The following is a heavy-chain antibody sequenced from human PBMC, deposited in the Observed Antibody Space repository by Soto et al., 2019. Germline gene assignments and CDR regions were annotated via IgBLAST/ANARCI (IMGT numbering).Heavy chain of an antibody. CDR2: IYSNGNT. V-gene: IGHV4-31*01. J-gene: IGHJ6*02. CDR1: GGSVSSVGYY. CDR3: ARGKPFSGMDV. Sequence: QVQLQESGPGLVRPSQTLSLTCIVSGGSVSSVGYYCSWVRQHPGTGLEWIGYIYSNGNTYYDPSLKSPVTISVDTSKNQFSLNLNSVTAADTAVYWCARGKPFSGMDVWGQGTTVTVSS.